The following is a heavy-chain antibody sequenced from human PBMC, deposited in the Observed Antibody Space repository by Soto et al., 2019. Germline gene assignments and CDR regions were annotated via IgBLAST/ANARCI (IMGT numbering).Heavy chain of an antibody. J-gene: IGHJ6*02. CDR3: ARANGQYYDILTGRNYYYGMDV. CDR2: IIPIFGTA. D-gene: IGHD3-9*01. CDR1: GGTFSSYA. Sequence: SVKVSCKASGGTFSSYAISWVRQAPGQGLEWVGGIIPIFGTANYAQKFQGRVTITADESTSTAYMELSSLRSEDTAVYYCARANGQYYDILTGRNYYYGMDVWGQGTTVTVSS. V-gene: IGHV1-69*13.